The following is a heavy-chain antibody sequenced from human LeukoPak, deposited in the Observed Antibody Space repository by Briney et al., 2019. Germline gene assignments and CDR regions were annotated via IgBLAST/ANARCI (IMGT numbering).Heavy chain of an antibody. D-gene: IGHD4-17*01. CDR1: GGTFSSYA. Sequence: SVKVSCKASGGTFSSYAISWVRQAPGQGLEWMGGIIPIFGTVNYAQKFQGRVTITADKSTSTAYMELSRLRSDDTAVYYCARAMTTVTDPFDYWGQGTLVTVSS. J-gene: IGHJ4*02. CDR3: ARAMTTVTDPFDY. V-gene: IGHV1-69*06. CDR2: IIPIFGTV.